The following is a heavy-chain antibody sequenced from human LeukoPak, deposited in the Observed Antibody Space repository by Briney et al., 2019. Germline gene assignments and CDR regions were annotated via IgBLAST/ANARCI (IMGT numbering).Heavy chain of an antibody. Sequence: PGGSLRLSCAASGFTVSSNYMSWVRQAPGKGLKWVSVIYSGGSTYYADSVKGRFTISRDNSKNTLYLQMNSLRAEDTAVYYCARDSGVRYFDYWGQGTLVTVSS. CDR2: IYSGGST. J-gene: IGHJ4*02. D-gene: IGHD3-10*01. CDR1: GFTVSSNY. V-gene: IGHV3-53*01. CDR3: ARDSGVRYFDY.